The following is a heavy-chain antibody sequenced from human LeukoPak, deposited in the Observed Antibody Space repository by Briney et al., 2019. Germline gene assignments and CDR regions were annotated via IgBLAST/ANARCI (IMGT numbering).Heavy chain of an antibody. CDR1: GGSFSGYY. CDR2: INHSGST. J-gene: IGHJ5*02. Sequence: PSETLSLTCAVYGGSFSGYYWSWIRQPPGKGLEWIGEINHSGSTNYNPSLKSRVTISVDTSKNQFSLQLNSVTPEDTAVYYCARDFGLYDSSGYYRWFDPWGQGTLVTVSS. D-gene: IGHD3-22*01. V-gene: IGHV4-34*01. CDR3: ARDFGLYDSSGYYRWFDP.